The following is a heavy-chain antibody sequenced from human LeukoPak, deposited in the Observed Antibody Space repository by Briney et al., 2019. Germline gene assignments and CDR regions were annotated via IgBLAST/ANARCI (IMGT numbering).Heavy chain of an antibody. D-gene: IGHD3-10*01. V-gene: IGHV4-59*08. J-gene: IGHJ4*02. CDR3: ARHAIYSGSGSYDF. CDR2: IYYSGST. Sequence: PSETLSLTCTVSGGSISSYYWSWIRQPPGKGLEWIGYIYYSGSTNYNPSLKSRVTISVDTSKNQFSLKLSSVTAADTAVYYCARHAIYSGSGSYDFWGQGTLVTVSS. CDR1: GGSISSYY.